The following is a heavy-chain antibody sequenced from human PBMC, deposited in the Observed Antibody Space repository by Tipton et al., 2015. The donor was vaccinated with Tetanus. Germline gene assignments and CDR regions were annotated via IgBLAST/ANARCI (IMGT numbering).Heavy chain of an antibody. CDR3: ARAGRYGDSVAGVLDS. Sequence: VQLVQSGGGLIQPGGSVRLPCAASGFTVSGSYMNWVRQAPGKGLEWVSVIYSGGSTFYADSVKGRFAISRDYSKNTMYLQMNSLRVEDTGVYYCARAGRYGDSVAGVLDSWGQGTLVTVSS. D-gene: IGHD4-17*01. J-gene: IGHJ4*02. V-gene: IGHV3-53*01. CDR2: IYSGGST. CDR1: GFTVSGSY.